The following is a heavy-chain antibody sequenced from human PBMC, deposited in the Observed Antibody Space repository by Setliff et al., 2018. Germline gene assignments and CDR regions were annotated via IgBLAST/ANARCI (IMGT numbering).Heavy chain of an antibody. CDR1: GFTFSSYA. J-gene: IGHJ4*02. D-gene: IGHD1-26*01. CDR3: AKVRDRGSYYWYFDY. Sequence: AGGSLRLSCAASGFTFSSYAMSWVRQAPGKGLEWVSAISGSGGSTYYADSVKGRFTISRDNSKNTLYLQMNSLRAEDTAVYYCAKVRDRGSYYWYFDYWGQGTLVTVSS. V-gene: IGHV3-23*01. CDR2: ISGSGGST.